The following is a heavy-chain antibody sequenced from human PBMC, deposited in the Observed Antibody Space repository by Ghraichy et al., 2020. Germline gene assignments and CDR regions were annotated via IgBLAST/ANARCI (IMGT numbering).Heavy chain of an antibody. CDR1: GGSFSGYY. V-gene: IGHV4-34*01. CDR2: INHSGST. D-gene: IGHD2-2*01. CDR3: ARGRCSSTNCYYYYYYYMDV. J-gene: IGHJ6*03. Sequence: SETLSLTCAVYGGSFSGYYWSWIRQPPGKGLEWIGEINHSGSTNYNPSLKSRVTISVDTSKNQFSLKLSSVTAADTAVYYCARGRCSSTNCYYYYYYYMDVWGKGTTVTVSS.